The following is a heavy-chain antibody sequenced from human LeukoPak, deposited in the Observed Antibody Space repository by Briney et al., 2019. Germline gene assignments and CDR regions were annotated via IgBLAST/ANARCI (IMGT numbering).Heavy chain of an antibody. V-gene: IGHV3-23*01. D-gene: IGHD5-18*01. CDR3: AKDRIGSEYSYGQFDY. CDR2: ISPSRGTT. J-gene: IGHJ4*02. CDR1: GFTFSSYT. Sequence: ALRLSCAATGFTFSSYTMSWIRQAPGKGLEFVSAISPSRGTTYYADSVKGRFTISRDKAKNTLYLQVNSLRAEDTALYYCAKDRIGSEYSYGQFDYWGQGTLVTVSS.